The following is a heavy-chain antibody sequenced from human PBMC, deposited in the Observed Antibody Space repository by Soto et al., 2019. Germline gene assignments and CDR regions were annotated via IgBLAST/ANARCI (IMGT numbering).Heavy chain of an antibody. CDR2: ISYSGNT. Sequence: ASETLSLTCTVSGGSISSYYWSWVRQPPGRGLEWLGYISYSGNTNYNPSLNSRVTISVDTSKNQFSMKLTSVTAADTAVYYCARVLSGSSLFGYWGQGTLVTVSS. CDR1: GGSISSYY. D-gene: IGHD1-26*01. V-gene: IGHV4-59*01. J-gene: IGHJ4*02. CDR3: ARVLSGSSLFGY.